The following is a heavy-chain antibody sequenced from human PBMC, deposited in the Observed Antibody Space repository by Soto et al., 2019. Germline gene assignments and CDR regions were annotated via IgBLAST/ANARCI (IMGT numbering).Heavy chain of an antibody. J-gene: IGHJ4*02. D-gene: IGHD3-22*01. CDR1: GFTFGDYA. Sequence: GSLRLSCTASGFTFGDYAMSWVRQAPGKGLEWVGFIRSKAYGGTTEYAASVKGRFTISRDDSKSIAYLQMNSLKTEDTAVYYCTRALYYYDSSGYVDYWGQGTLVTVSS. CDR3: TRALYYYDSSGYVDY. CDR2: IRSKAYGGTT. V-gene: IGHV3-49*04.